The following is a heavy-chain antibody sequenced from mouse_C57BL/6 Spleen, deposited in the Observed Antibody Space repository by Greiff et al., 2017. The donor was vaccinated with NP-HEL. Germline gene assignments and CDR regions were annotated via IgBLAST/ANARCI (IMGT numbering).Heavy chain of an antibody. CDR3: ICLSMDY. CDR2: IDPENGDT. J-gene: IGHJ4*01. Sequence: VQLQQSGAELVKPGASVKLSCTASGFNIKDYYMHWVKQRPEQGLEWIGWIDPENGDTEYASKFQGKATITADTSSNTAYLQLSSLTSEDTAVYYCICLSMDYWGQGTSVTVSS. CDR1: GFNIKDYY. V-gene: IGHV14-4*01. D-gene: IGHD6-1*01.